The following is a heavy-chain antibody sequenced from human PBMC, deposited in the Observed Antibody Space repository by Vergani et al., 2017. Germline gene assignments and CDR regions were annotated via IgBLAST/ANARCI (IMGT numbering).Heavy chain of an antibody. CDR2: IFYSGTT. CDR1: GCSISSGEHY. J-gene: IGHJ2*01. D-gene: IGHD2-21*01. V-gene: IGHV4-31*11. Sequence: QVQLQESGPGVVKPSQTLSLTCAVSGCSISSGEHYWTWIRQRPGKGLEWIGYIFYSGTTYDNPSLRSRLTISVDTSQNQFSLKLRSVTAADTAVYYCARSQGDYWYFDLWGPGSLVTVSS. CDR3: ARSQGDYWYFDL.